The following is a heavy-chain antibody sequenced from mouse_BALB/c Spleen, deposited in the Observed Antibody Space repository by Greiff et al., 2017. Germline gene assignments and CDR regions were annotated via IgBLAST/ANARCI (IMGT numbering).Heavy chain of an antibody. CDR3: VYRDADYFEY. D-gene: IGHD2-14*01. CDR1: GFNIKDTY. V-gene: IGHV14-3*02. Sequence: VQLKQSGAELVKPGASVKLSCTASGFNIKDTYMHWVKQRPEQGLEWIGRIDPANGNTKYDPKFQGKATITADTSSNTAYLQLSSLTSEDTAVYYCVYRDADYFEYWGQGTTLTVSS. CDR2: IDPANGNT. J-gene: IGHJ2*01.